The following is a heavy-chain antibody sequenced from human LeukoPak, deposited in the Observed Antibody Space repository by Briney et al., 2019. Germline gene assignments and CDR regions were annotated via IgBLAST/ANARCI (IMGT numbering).Heavy chain of an antibody. CDR2: IIPILGIA. D-gene: IGHD2-2*01. CDR1: GGTFSSYA. Sequence: SVKVSCKAYGGTFSSYAISWVRQAPGQGLEWMGRIIPILGIANYAQKFQGRVTITADKSTSTAYMELSSLRSEDTAVYYCARDSRYCSSTSCYASYYYYGMDVWGQGTTVAVSS. CDR3: ARDSRYCSSTSCYASYYYYGMDV. J-gene: IGHJ6*02. V-gene: IGHV1-69*04.